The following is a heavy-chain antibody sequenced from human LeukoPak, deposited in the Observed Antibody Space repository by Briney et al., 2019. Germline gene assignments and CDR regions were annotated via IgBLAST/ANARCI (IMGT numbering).Heavy chain of an antibody. D-gene: IGHD3-9*01. CDR3: SRVHYDILTGYSFDY. Sequence: PGGSLRLSCAASGFTFSSYAMSWVRQAPGKGLEWVSAISGSGGSTYYADSVKGRFTISRDNSKNTLYLQMNSLRAEDTAVYYCSRVHYDILTGYSFDYWGRGTVVTVSS. CDR2: ISGSGGST. J-gene: IGHJ4*02. V-gene: IGHV3-23*01. CDR1: GFTFSSYA.